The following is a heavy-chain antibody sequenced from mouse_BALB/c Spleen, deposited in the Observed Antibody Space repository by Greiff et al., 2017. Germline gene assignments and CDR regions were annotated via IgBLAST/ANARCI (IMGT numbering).Heavy chain of an antibody. CDR1: GFTFSSFG. CDR3: ATITTDYAMDY. Sequence: DVMLVESGGGLVQPGGSRKLSCAASGFTFSSFGMHWVRQAPEKGLEWVAYISSGSSTIYYADTVKGRFTISRDNPKNTLFLQMTSLRSEDTAMYYCATITTDYAMDYWGQGTSVTVSS. CDR2: ISSGSSTI. D-gene: IGHD1-1*01. J-gene: IGHJ4*01. V-gene: IGHV5-17*02.